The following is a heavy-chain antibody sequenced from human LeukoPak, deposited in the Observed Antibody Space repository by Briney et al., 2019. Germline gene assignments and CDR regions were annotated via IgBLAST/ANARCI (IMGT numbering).Heavy chain of an antibody. CDR1: GGSIGRGDYY. CDR3: ARGPRGGRPLNIVGAPNAFDI. V-gene: IGHV4-30-4*01. J-gene: IGHJ3*02. D-gene: IGHD1-26*01. Sequence: PSQTQSLTCTVSGGSIGRGDYYWSWIRQPPEKGLEWIGCIYTSGSTNYNPSLKSRVTMSVDTSKNQFSLKLSSVTAADTAVYYCARGPRGGRPLNIVGAPNAFDIWGQGTMVTVSS. CDR2: IYTSGST.